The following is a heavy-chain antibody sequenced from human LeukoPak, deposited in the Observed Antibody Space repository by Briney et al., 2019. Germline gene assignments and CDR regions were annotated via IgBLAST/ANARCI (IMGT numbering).Heavy chain of an antibody. Sequence: GASVKVSCKAPGYTFTGYYMHWVRQAPGQGLEWMGRINPNSGGTNYAQKFQGRVTMTRDTSISTAYMELSRLRSDDTAVYYCASLCSGGSCYSADYWGQGTLVTVSS. J-gene: IGHJ4*02. V-gene: IGHV1-2*06. CDR2: INPNSGGT. CDR3: ASLCSGGSCYSADY. D-gene: IGHD2-15*01. CDR1: GYTFTGYY.